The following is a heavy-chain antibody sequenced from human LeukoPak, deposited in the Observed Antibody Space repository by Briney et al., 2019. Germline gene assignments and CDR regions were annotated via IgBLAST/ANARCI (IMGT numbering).Heavy chain of an antibody. J-gene: IGHJ5*02. CDR2: IYYSGST. D-gene: IGHD3-10*01. CDR3: ARERLLWFGDRWFDP. Sequence: SETLSLTCTVSGGSISSYYWSWIRQPPGKGLEWIGYIYYSGSTNYNPSLKSRVTISVDTSKNQFSLKLSSVTAADTAVYYCARERLLWFGDRWFDPWGQGILVTVSS. V-gene: IGHV4-59*01. CDR1: GGSISSYY.